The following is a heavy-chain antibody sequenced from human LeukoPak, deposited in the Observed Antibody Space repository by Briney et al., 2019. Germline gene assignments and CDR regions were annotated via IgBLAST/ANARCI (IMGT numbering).Heavy chain of an antibody. D-gene: IGHD2-15*01. Sequence: AGSLRLSCAASGFTFSSYGMHWVRQAPGKGLEWVGVIWYDGSNKYYADSVKGRFTISRDNSKNTLYLQMNSLRAEDTAVYYCARVKYCSAGSCYAAFDIWGQGTMVTVSS. V-gene: IGHV3-33*01. J-gene: IGHJ3*02. CDR3: ARVKYCSAGSCYAAFDI. CDR2: IWYDGSNK. CDR1: GFTFSSYG.